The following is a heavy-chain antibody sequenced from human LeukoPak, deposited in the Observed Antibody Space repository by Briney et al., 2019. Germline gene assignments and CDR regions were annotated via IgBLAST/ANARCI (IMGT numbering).Heavy chain of an antibody. CDR1: GFIFKSYA. J-gene: IGHJ4*02. Sequence: GGSLRLSCAASGFIFKSYAMNWVRQAPGKGLEWVSGISGFGGSTYYAASVKGRFTISRDNSGDTLFLHLDNLRVEDTAMYYCARRGGSSWSSFDYWGQGSLVTVSS. CDR3: ARRGGSSWSSFDY. D-gene: IGHD6-13*01. CDR2: ISGFGGST. V-gene: IGHV3-23*01.